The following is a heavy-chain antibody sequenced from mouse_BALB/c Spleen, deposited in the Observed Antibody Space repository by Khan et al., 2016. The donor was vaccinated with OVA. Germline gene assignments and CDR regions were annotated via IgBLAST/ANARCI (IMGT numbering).Heavy chain of an antibody. CDR3: ARLAYYYDSEGFAY. D-gene: IGHD1-1*01. CDR2: ISTGGHYT. J-gene: IGHJ3*01. CDR1: GFTFSTYG. Sequence: EVELVESGGDLVKPGGSLKLSCAASGFTFSTYGLSWVRQTPDKRLEWVATISTGGHYTYYPDSVKGRFTISRDTAKHNLYLQMTSLKSEDTAMFYCARLAYYYDSEGFAYWGQGTLVTVSA. V-gene: IGHV5-6*01.